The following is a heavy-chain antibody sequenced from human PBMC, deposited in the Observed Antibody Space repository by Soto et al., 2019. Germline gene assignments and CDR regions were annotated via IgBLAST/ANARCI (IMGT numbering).Heavy chain of an antibody. J-gene: IGHJ4*02. V-gene: IGHV3-30-3*01. CDR2: ISYDGSNK. CDR1: GFTFSSYA. CDR3: ARVGLIIDS. Sequence: QVQLVESGGGVVQPGRSLRLSCAASGFTFSSYAMHWVRQAPGKGLEWVAVISYDGSNKYYADSVKGRFTISRDNSKNTLDLQMNSLRAEDTAVYYCARVGLIIDSWGQGTLVTVSS.